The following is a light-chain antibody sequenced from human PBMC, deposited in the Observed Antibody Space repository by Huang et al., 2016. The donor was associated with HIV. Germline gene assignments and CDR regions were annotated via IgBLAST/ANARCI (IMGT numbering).Light chain of an antibody. CDR3: QQRKYWPPIT. V-gene: IGKV3-11*01. CDR2: DAS. J-gene: IGKJ5*01. Sequence: ETVLTQSPATLSLSPGESATLSCRASQSVNSYLAWYQQKPGHTPRLLIYDASNRATGIPARFSGSGSGTDFTLTISSLEPEDFAVYYCQQRKYWPPITFGQGTRLEIK. CDR1: QSVNSY.